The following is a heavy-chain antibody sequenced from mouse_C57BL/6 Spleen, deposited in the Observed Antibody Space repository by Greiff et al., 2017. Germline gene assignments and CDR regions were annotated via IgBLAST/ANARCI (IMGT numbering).Heavy chain of an antibody. Sequence: QVQLQQPGAELVRPGTSVKLSCKASGYTFTSYWMHWVKQRPGQGLEWIGVIDPSDSYTNYNQKFKGKATLTVDTSSSTAYMQLSSLTSEDSAVYSCARRSYDSYYAMDYWGQGTSVTVSS. V-gene: IGHV1-59*01. J-gene: IGHJ4*01. CDR3: ARRSYDSYYAMDY. CDR1: GYTFTSYW. D-gene: IGHD2-4*01. CDR2: IDPSDSYT.